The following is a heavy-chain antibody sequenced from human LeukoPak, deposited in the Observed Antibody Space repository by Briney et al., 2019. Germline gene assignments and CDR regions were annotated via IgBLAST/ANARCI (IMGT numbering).Heavy chain of an antibody. J-gene: IGHJ4*02. V-gene: IGHV4-59*01. Sequence: SETLSLTCTVSGGSISSYYWSWIRQPPGKGLEWIGYIYYSGSTNYNPSLKSRVTISVDTSKNQFSLKLSSVTAAGTAVYYCARDSRSFYFDYWGQGTLVTVSS. CDR2: IYYSGST. CDR1: GGSISSYY. CDR3: ARDSRSFYFDY.